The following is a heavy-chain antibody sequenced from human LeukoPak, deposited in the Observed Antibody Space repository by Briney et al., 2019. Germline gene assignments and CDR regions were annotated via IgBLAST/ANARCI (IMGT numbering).Heavy chain of an antibody. J-gene: IGHJ4*02. CDR1: GFSFNSYW. D-gene: IGHD1-26*01. V-gene: IGHV3-7*01. Sequence: GGSLRLSCAASGFSFNSYWMSWVRQTPGKGLEWVANINPDGSAKNFMDPVKGRFTISRDNTRNSLYLQMNSLRVEDTAIYYCATDKIVGATNFGYWGQGTLVTVSS. CDR3: ATDKIVGATNFGY. CDR2: INPDGSAK.